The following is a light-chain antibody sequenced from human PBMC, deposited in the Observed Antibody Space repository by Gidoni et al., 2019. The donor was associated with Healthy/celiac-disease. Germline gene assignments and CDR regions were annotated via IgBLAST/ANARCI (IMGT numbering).Light chain of an antibody. CDR1: SSDVGGYNY. V-gene: IGLV2-8*01. CDR3: SSYAGSNIRYV. CDR2: EVS. Sequence: QSALTQPPSASGSPGQSVTISCTGTSSDVGGYNYVSWYQQHPGKAPKLMIYEVSKRPPGVPDRFSGSKSGNTASLTVSGLQAEDEADYYCSSYAGSNIRYVFGTGTKVTVL. J-gene: IGLJ1*01.